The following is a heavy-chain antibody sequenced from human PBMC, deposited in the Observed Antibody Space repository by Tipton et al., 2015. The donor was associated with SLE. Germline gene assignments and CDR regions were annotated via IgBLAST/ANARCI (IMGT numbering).Heavy chain of an antibody. CDR2: IYSGGST. CDR3: AREVVQNFDL. Sequence: SLRLSCAASGFTVSSNYMGWVRQAPGKGLGWVSVIYSGGSTYYADSLKGRFTISRDNSKNTLYLQLNSLRAEDTAVYYCAREVVQNFDLWGRGTLVTVPS. CDR1: GFTVSSNY. V-gene: IGHV3-53*01. J-gene: IGHJ2*01. D-gene: IGHD2-15*01.